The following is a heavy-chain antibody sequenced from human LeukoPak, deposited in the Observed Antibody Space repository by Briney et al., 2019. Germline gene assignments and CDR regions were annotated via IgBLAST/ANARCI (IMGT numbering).Heavy chain of an antibody. CDR1: GYSFTSYW. CDR3: GRRGGDGYNYIDY. V-gene: IGHV5-51*01. CDR2: IYPGDSDT. J-gene: IGHJ4*02. Sequence: GESLRISCKGSGYSFTSYWIGWVRQMPGKGLEWMGIIYPGDSDTRYSPSFQGQVTMSVDKSISTAYLQWSSLKASDTAMYYCGRRGGDGYNYIDYWGQGTLVTVSS. D-gene: IGHD5-24*01.